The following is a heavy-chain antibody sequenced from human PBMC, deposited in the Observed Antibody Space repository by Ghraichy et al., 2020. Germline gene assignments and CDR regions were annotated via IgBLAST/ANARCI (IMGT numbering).Heavy chain of an antibody. CDR2: INHSGTA. CDR3: ARKSPYDGVDY. D-gene: IGHD3-16*01. V-gene: IGHV4-34*01. J-gene: IGHJ4*02. CDR1: GGSFTAYF. Sequence: TLSLTCAVYGGSFTAYFWSWIRQPPGKGLEWIGEINHSGTANYKPSLKSRVTISVDTSKNQFSLKLSSMTVADTAVYYCARKSPYDGVDYWGQGTLVTVSS.